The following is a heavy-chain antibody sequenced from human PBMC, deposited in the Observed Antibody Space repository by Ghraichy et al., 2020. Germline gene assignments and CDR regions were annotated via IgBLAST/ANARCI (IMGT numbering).Heavy chain of an antibody. Sequence: SQTLSLTCTVSGGSISSYKWSWIRQPPGTGLEWIGYIYYSGSTNYNPSLKSRVTISVDTSKNQFSLKLSSVTAADTAVYHCARGRQGSDAFDIWGQGTTVTVSS. D-gene: IGHD2-15*01. CDR3: ARGRQGSDAFDI. J-gene: IGHJ3*02. CDR2: IYYSGST. V-gene: IGHV4-59*01. CDR1: GGSISSYK.